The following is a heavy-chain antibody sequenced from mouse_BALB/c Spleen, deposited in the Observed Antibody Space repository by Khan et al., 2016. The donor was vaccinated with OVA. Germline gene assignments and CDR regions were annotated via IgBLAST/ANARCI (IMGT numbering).Heavy chain of an antibody. V-gene: IGHV1S132*01. J-gene: IGHJ3*01. D-gene: IGHD2-2*01. CDR3: AGGYFGNDEFIY. CDR2: IFPGTGTT. Sequence: QVQLKQSGAELVKPGASVKLSCKTSGYTFNSYWIQWIKQRPGQGLGWIGQIFPGTGTTYYNENFKGKATLTVDTSSSTAYMQVSSLTSDDSAVYFCAGGYFGNDEFIYWGQGTLVTVSP. CDR1: GYTFNSYW.